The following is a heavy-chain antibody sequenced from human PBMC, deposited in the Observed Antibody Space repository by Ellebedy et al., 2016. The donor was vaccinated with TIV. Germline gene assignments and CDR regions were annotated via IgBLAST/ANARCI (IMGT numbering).Heavy chain of an antibody. CDR1: GSTFTNYA. CDR3: ASLIIMRTVSSWFDP. CDR2: ISTSGGST. Sequence: GESLKISCAASGSTFTNYAMSWVRQAPGKGLEWVSAISTSGGSTYYADSVKGRFTVSRDNPKNTLYLQMNSLKTEDTAVYFCASLIIMRTVSSWFDPWGQGTLVTVSS. D-gene: IGHD4-17*01. J-gene: IGHJ5*02. V-gene: IGHV3-23*01.